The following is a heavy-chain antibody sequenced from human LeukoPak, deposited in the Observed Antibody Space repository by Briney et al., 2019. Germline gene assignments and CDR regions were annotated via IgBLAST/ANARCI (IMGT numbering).Heavy chain of an antibody. CDR3: AKLSIVVVTEGLDY. J-gene: IGHJ4*02. Sequence: SGGSLRLSCAASGFTFSSYAMSWVRQAPGKGLEWVADINPDGSAQAYLDSVKGRFTISRDNAKNSLYLQMNSLGAEDTAVYYCAKLSIVVVTEGLDYWGQGTLVTVSS. CDR2: INPDGSAQ. CDR1: GFTFSSYA. V-gene: IGHV3-7*03. D-gene: IGHD2-21*02.